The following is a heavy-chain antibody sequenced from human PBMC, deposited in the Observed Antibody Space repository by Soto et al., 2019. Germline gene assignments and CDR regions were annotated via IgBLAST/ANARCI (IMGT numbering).Heavy chain of an antibody. D-gene: IGHD2-15*01. Sequence: GGSLRLSCAASGFTFSSYGMHWVRQAPGKGLEWVAVISYDGSNKYYADSVKGRFTISRDNSKNTLYLQMNSLGAEDTAVFYCAKEFPYGGNLDYWGQGTLVTVAS. CDR2: ISYDGSNK. CDR1: GFTFSSYG. J-gene: IGHJ4*02. V-gene: IGHV3-30*18. CDR3: AKEFPYGGNLDY.